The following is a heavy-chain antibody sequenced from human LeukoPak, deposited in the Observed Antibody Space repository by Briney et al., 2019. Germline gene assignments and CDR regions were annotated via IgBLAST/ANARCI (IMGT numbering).Heavy chain of an antibody. D-gene: IGHD3-22*01. V-gene: IGHV1-69*13. Sequence: GASVKVSCKASGGTFSSYAISWVRQAPGQGLEWMGGIIPIFGTANYAQKFQGRVTITADESTSTAYMELSSLRSEDTAVYYCARAPYYYDSSGPFDYWGQGTLVIVSS. CDR2: IIPIFGTA. J-gene: IGHJ4*02. CDR1: GGTFSSYA. CDR3: ARAPYYYDSSGPFDY.